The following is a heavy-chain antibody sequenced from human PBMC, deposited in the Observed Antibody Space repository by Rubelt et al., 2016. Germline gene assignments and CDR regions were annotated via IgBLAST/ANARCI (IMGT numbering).Heavy chain of an antibody. CDR1: GYTFTSYG. D-gene: IGHD5-24*01. V-gene: IGHV1-18*01. CDR2: ISAYNGNT. J-gene: IGHJ3*02. CDR3: ARRDGYNWDDAFDI. Sequence: QVQLVQSGAEVKKPGASVKVSCKASGYTFTSYGISWVRQAPGQGLEWMGWISAYNGNTNYAQTLQGRVTMTTDTSTGTAYMGVRSLRSDDTAVYYCARRDGYNWDDAFDIWGQGTMVTVSS.